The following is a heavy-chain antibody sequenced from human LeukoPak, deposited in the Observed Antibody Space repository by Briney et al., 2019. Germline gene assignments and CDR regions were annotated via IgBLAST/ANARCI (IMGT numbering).Heavy chain of an antibody. CDR3: ARVSNYYDSSGYSPFDY. CDR2: MNPNSGNT. D-gene: IGHD3-22*01. J-gene: IGHJ4*02. Sequence: ASVTVSCKASGYTFTSYDINWVRQATGQGLEWMGWMNPNSGNTGYVQKFQGRVTMTRNTSISTAYMELSSLRSEDTAVYYCARVSNYYDSSGYSPFDYWGQGTLVTVSS. CDR1: GYTFTSYD. V-gene: IGHV1-8*01.